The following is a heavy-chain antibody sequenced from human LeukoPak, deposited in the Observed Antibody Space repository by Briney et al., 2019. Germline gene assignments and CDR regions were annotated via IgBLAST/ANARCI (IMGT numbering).Heavy chain of an antibody. CDR1: GYTFTGYY. D-gene: IGHD4-17*01. CDR2: ILPSSGGP. CDR3: ARKGEVYGDYDY. V-gene: IGHV1-2*02. J-gene: IGHJ4*02. Sequence: ASVKVPCKASGYTFTGYYMHWVRQAPGQGLEWMGWILPSSGGPYYAQKFQGRITMTRDTSISTAYMELTRLRSDDTAVYYCARKGEVYGDYDYWGQGTLVTVSS.